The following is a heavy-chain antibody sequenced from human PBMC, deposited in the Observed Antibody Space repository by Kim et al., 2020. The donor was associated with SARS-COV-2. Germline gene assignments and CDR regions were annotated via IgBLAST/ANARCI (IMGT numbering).Heavy chain of an antibody. D-gene: IGHD3-16*01. CDR3: ARGAGTFYYIGV. Sequence: SETLSLTCTVSGGSISSYYWNWIRQPPGKGLEWVGYIYYSGSTNYNPSLKSRVTISLDTSKNQFSLRLSSVTAADTAVYYCARGAGTFYYIGVWGTGTTV. V-gene: IGHV4-59*01. CDR2: IYYSGST. CDR1: GGSISSYY. J-gene: IGHJ6*03.